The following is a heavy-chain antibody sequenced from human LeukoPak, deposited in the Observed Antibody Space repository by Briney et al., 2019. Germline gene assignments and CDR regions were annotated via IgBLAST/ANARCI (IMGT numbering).Heavy chain of an antibody. J-gene: IGHJ6*03. CDR3: ARTMEGYCSGGSCYQYSYYMDV. V-gene: IGHV4-59*01. CDR2: ISYRGST. Sequence: SETLSLTCTVSGGSISTYFWSWIRQPPRKGLEWIGYISYRGSTNYNPSLSSRVTISVDTSKNQLSLKLSSVTAADTAVYYCARTMEGYCSGGSCYQYSYYMDVWGKGTTVTVSS. CDR1: GGSISTYF. D-gene: IGHD2-15*01.